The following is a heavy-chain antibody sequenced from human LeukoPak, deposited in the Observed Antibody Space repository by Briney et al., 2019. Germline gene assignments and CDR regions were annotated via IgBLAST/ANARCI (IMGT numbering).Heavy chain of an antibody. CDR3: ARAAQQWLVYYYYYMDV. CDR1: GYTFTSYG. D-gene: IGHD6-19*01. CDR2: INTNTGNP. Sequence: ASVKVSCKASGYTFTSYGISWVRQAPGQGLEWMGWINTNTGNPTYAQGFTGRFVFSLDTSVSTAYLQISSLKAEDTAVYYCARAAQQWLVYYYYYMDVWGKGTTVTVSS. J-gene: IGHJ6*03. V-gene: IGHV7-4-1*02.